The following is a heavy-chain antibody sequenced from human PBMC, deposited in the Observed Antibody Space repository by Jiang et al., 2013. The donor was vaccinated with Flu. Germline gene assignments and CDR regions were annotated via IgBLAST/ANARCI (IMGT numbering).Heavy chain of an antibody. CDR3: ARMGRTSAWVLTYYFDY. CDR1: GFSLSTSGMC. V-gene: IGHV2-70*11. Sequence: KPTQTLTLTCTFSGFSLSTSGMCVSWIRQPPGKALEWLARIDWDDEEYYSTSLKTRLTISKDTSKNQVVLTMTNMDPVDTATYYCARMGRTSAWVLTYYFDYWGQGTLVTVSS. J-gene: IGHJ4*02. D-gene: IGHD2-2*03. CDR2: IDWDDEE.